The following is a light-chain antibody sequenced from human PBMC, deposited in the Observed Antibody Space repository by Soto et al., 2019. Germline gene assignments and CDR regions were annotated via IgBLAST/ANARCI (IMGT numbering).Light chain of an antibody. Sequence: SESASALSATVGDRVTITCRASQSISTWLAWYQQKSGKAPKLLIYDASSLQSGVPSRFSGSGSGTEFTLIISGLQPEDSATYYCQQYTNTNHPWLFGQRTKV. V-gene: IGKV1-5*01. J-gene: IGKJ2*01. CDR3: QQYTNTNHPWL. CDR2: DAS. CDR1: QSISTW.